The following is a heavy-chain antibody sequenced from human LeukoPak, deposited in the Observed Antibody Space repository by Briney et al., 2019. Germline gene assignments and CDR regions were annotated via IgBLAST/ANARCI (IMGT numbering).Heavy chain of an antibody. V-gene: IGHV4-31*03. Sequence: PSETLSLTCTVSGSSISSGGYYWSWIRQHPGKGLEWIGYIYYSGSTYYNPSLKSRVTISVDTSKNQFSLKLSSVTAADTAVYYCARERQSSSSNWFDPWGQGTLVTVSS. CDR1: GSSISSGGYY. D-gene: IGHD6-6*01. CDR3: ARERQSSSSNWFDP. CDR2: IYYSGST. J-gene: IGHJ5*02.